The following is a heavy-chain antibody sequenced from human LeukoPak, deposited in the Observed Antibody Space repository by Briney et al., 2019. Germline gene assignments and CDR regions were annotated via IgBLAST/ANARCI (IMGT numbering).Heavy chain of an antibody. CDR1: GYSFTSYC. CDR2: IHPGDSGP. V-gene: IGHV5-51*01. CDR3: GMGGDRVPLQDDVFDV. D-gene: IGHD2-21*01. J-gene: IGHJ3*01. Sequence: GESLKISCKVSGYSFTSYCIGWVRQMPGKGLEWMGIIHPGDSGPTYSPSFQGQVTISVDKSINTAYLQWSSLQASDTAMYYCGMGGDRVPLQDDVFDVWGQGTMVTVST.